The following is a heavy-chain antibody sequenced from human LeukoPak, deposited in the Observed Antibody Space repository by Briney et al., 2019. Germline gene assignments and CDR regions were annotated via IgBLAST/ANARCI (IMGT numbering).Heavy chain of an antibody. V-gene: IGHV3-21*01. Sequence: PGGSLRLSCTASGFTFNINTLTWVRQAPGKGLEWLSSIDSGGSSKYYADSVRGRFIISRDNAKKSLSLQMNSLRAEDTAFYYCVRGDRRDFWGQGTLVTVSS. J-gene: IGHJ4*02. CDR1: GFTFNINT. CDR3: VRGDRRDF. D-gene: IGHD2-21*02. CDR2: IDSGGSSK.